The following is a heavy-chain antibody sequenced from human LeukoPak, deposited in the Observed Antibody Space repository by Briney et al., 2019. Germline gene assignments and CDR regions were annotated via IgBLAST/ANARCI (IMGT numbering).Heavy chain of an antibody. CDR3: TTPNCSSTSCYRRYYNWFDP. CDR1: GFIFSNFC. J-gene: IGHJ5*02. Sequence: PGGSLRLSCAASGFIFSNFCMSWVRQAPGKGLEWVAAVKRIGDGGTTDYVAPVKGRFTISRDDSQNTLYLQMNSLKTEDTAVYYCTTPNCSSTSCYRRYYNWFDPWGQGTLVTVSS. V-gene: IGHV3-15*01. CDR2: VKRIGDGGTT. D-gene: IGHD2-2*01.